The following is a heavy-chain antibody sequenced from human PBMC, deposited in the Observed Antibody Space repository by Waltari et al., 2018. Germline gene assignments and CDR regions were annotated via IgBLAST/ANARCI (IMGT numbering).Heavy chain of an antibody. Sequence: EVQLVESGGGLVQPGGSLRLSCAASGFTFSSYWMSWVRQAPGKGLEWVGNIKEDGSEKNYVDSVKGRFTISRDNAKNSLYLQMNSLRAEDTAVYYCARELPLGASYFDYWGQGTLVTVSS. J-gene: IGHJ4*02. V-gene: IGHV3-7*01. CDR1: GFTFSSYW. CDR2: IKEDGSEK. CDR3: ARELPLGASYFDY. D-gene: IGHD7-27*01.